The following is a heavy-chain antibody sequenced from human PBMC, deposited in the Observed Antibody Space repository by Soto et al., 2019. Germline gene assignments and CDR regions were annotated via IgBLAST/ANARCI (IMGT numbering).Heavy chain of an antibody. Sequence: SGPTLVNPTETLTLTCTVSGFSLSNARMGVSWIRQPPGKALEWLAHIFSNDEKSYSTSLKSRLTISKDTSKSQVVLTMTNMDPVDTATYYCARIYDFWSGYKIDYWGQGTLVTVSS. CDR2: IFSNDEK. D-gene: IGHD3-3*01. CDR1: GFSLSNARMG. V-gene: IGHV2-26*01. CDR3: ARIYDFWSGYKIDY. J-gene: IGHJ4*02.